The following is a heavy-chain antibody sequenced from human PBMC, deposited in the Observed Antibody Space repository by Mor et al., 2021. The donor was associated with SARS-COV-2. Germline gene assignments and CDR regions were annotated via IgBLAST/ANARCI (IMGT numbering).Heavy chain of an antibody. Sequence: SVKGRFTISRDNSKNTLYLQMNSLRAEDTAVYYCAKETYSSSWYFDYWGQGTLVTVSS. CDR3: AKETYSSSWYFDY. J-gene: IGHJ4*02. V-gene: IGHV3-23*01. D-gene: IGHD6-13*01.